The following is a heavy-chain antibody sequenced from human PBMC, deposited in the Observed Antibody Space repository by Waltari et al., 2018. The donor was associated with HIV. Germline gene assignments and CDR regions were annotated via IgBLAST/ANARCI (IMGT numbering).Heavy chain of an antibody. CDR1: GGPISSSNYY. J-gene: IGHJ6*02. CDR3: ARQPIPGIAVAGTYYYYGMDV. Sequence: QLQLQESGPGLVKPSETLSLTCSVSGGPISSSNYYWGWIRQPPGEGPEWIGTFYHSGSTYYNPSLKSRVTMSVDTSKNQFSLKLNSVTAADAAVYYCARQPIPGIAVAGTYYYYGMDVWGQGTTVTVS. V-gene: IGHV4-39*01. D-gene: IGHD6-19*01. CDR2: FYHSGST.